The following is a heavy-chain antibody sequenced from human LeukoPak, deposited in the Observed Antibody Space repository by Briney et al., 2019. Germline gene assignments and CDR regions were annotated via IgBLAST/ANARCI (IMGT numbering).Heavy chain of an antibody. CDR1: GFTFSDHY. Sequence: PGGSLRLSCAASGFTFSDHYMSWIRQAPGKGLEWVAVIWYDGSNKYYADSVKGRFTISRDNSKNTLYLQMNSLRAEDTAVYYCATSGSYYRFEYWGQGTLVTVSS. J-gene: IGHJ4*02. CDR2: IWYDGSNK. D-gene: IGHD1-26*01. V-gene: IGHV3-33*08. CDR3: ATSGSYYRFEY.